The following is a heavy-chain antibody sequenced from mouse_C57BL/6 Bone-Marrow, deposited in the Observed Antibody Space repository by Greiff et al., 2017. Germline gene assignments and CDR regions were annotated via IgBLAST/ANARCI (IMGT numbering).Heavy chain of an antibody. Sequence: QVQLQQSGAELMKPGASVKLSCKATGYTFTGYWLEWVKQRPGHGLEWIGEILPGSGSTNYNVKFKGKATFTADTSADTAYMQLSSLTTEDSAIYYCAVYYGSSSFAYWGQGTLVTVSA. CDR3: AVYYGSSSFAY. D-gene: IGHD1-1*01. CDR2: ILPGSGST. CDR1: GYTFTGYW. J-gene: IGHJ3*01. V-gene: IGHV1-9*01.